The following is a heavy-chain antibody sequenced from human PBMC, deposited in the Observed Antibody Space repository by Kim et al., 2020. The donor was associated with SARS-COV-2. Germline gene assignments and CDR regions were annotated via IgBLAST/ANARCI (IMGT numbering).Heavy chain of an antibody. CDR3: ARDQYDILTGYHYMDV. CDR1: GYTFTSYA. CDR2: INTNTGNP. D-gene: IGHD3-9*01. V-gene: IGHV7-4-1*02. Sequence: ASVKVSCKASGYTFTSYAMNWVRQAPGQGLEWMGWINTNTGNPTYAQGFTGRFVFSLDTSVSTAYLQISSLKAEDTAVYYCARDQYDILTGYHYMDVWGKGTTVTVSS. J-gene: IGHJ6*03.